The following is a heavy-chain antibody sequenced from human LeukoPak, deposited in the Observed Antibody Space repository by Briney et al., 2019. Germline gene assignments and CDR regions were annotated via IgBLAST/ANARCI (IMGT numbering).Heavy chain of an antibody. V-gene: IGHV1-46*01. CDR1: GYTFTSYY. D-gene: IGHD6-13*01. Sequence: GASVKVSCKASGYTFTSYYMHWVRQAPGQGLEWMGIINPSGGSTSYAQKFQGRVTMTRDTSTSTVHMELSSLRSEDTAVYYCARGWSSSTVGTYYYYYYYMDVWGKGTTVTVSS. CDR3: ARGWSSSTVGTYYYYYYYMDV. CDR2: INPSGGST. J-gene: IGHJ6*03.